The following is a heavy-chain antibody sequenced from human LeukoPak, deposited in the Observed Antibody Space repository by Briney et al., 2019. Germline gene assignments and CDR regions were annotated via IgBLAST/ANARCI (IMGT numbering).Heavy chain of an antibody. Sequence: ASVKVSCKASGYTITSYGISWVRQAPGQGLEWMGWISAYNGNTNYAQKLQGRVTMTTDTSTSTAYMELRSLRSDDTAVYYCARDRCSGGSCYTYYFDYWGQGTLVTVSS. CDR1: GYTITSYG. CDR3: ARDRCSGGSCYTYYFDY. D-gene: IGHD2-15*01. CDR2: ISAYNGNT. J-gene: IGHJ4*02. V-gene: IGHV1-18*01.